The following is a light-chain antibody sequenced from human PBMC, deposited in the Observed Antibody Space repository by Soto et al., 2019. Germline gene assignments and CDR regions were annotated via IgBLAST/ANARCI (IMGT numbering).Light chain of an antibody. CDR1: QSLLDSDDGNTY. CDR3: MQRLEFPLT. V-gene: IGKV2-40*01. J-gene: IGKJ4*01. Sequence: DIVMTQSPLSLPVTPGESASISCRSSQSLLDSDDGNTYLDWYLQKPGQSPQLWIYTLSYRASGVPVRFSGSGSGTDFTLKISRVEAEDVGVYYCMQRLEFPLTFGGGTKVDIK. CDR2: TLS.